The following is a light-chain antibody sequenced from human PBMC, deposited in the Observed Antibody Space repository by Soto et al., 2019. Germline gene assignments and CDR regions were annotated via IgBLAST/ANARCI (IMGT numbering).Light chain of an antibody. Sequence: IVLPQSPGTLSLSPGDRATLSCSASQTVTGNYLAWYHQKPGQAPRLLIHSASSRATGMPDRFSASGTGIDFTLTISRLEPEDFAVYYCQQYSASPRTFGQGTKVDIK. CDR1: QTVTGNY. CDR3: QQYSASPRT. CDR2: SAS. V-gene: IGKV3-20*01. J-gene: IGKJ1*01.